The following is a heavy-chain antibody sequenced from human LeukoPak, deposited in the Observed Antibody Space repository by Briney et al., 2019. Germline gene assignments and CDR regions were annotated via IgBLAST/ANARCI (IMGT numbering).Heavy chain of an antibody. Sequence: PGGSLRLSCAASGFTFSSYAMSWVRQAPGKGLEWVSASSGSGGSTYYADSVKGRFTISRDNSKNTLYLQMNSLRAEDTGVYYCAKVDSYYYDSSGYYLWGQGTMVTVSS. D-gene: IGHD3-22*01. CDR1: GFTFSSYA. CDR3: AKVDSYYYDSSGYYL. CDR2: SSGSGGST. J-gene: IGHJ5*02. V-gene: IGHV3-23*01.